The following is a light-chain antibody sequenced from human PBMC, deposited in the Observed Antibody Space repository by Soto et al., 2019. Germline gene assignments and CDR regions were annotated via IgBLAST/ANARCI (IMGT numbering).Light chain of an antibody. CDR3: AAWDDSLNGVV. Sequence: QSVLTQPPSASGTPGQRVTISCSGSSSNIGSNTVNWYQQLPGTAPKLLIYSNNQRPSGVPARFSGSNSGTSASLAISGLQSEDAADYYCAAWDDSLNGVVFGGGTKLTVL. V-gene: IGLV1-44*01. J-gene: IGLJ2*01. CDR2: SNN. CDR1: SSNIGSNT.